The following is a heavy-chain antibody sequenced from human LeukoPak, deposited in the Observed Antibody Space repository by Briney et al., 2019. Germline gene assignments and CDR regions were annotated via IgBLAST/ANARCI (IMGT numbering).Heavy chain of an antibody. CDR2: ISGSGGST. CDR1: GFTFSSYA. D-gene: IGHD3-22*01. J-gene: IGHJ4*02. V-gene: IGHV3-23*01. Sequence: PRGSLRLSCAASGFTFSSYAMSWVRQAPGKGLEWVSAISGSGGSTYYADSVKGRFTISRDNSKNTLYLQMNSLRAEDTAVYYCAKDGHYYDSSGYYYFDYWGQGTLVTVSS. CDR3: AKDGHYYDSSGYYYFDY.